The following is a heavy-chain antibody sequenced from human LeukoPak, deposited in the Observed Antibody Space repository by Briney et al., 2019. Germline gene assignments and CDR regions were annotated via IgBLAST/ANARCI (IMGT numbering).Heavy chain of an antibody. CDR3: AHRLPSGSPWPFGYFDF. V-gene: IGHV2-5*02. CDR1: GFSLTTSGVG. D-gene: IGHD3-3*01. J-gene: IGHJ4*02. CDR2: IYWDNDK. Sequence: SGPTLVKPTQTLTLTCTFSGFSLTTSGVGVGWIRQAPGEALEWLSVIYWDNDKRYSPSLKTRLTITKDTPRNQVVLTMTDMDPVDTATYYCAHRLPSGSPWPFGYFDFWGQGILVTVSP.